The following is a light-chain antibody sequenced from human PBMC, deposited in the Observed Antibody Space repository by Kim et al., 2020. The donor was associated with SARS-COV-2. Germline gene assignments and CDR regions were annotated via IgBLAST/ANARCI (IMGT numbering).Light chain of an antibody. J-gene: IGKJ2*03. CDR3: QKYDSVPRS. Sequence: SASVGERVPITRRASQGISNYLSCYQQKPGKVPKLLIYAAFTSQSGVPSRFSGSGSGTDFTLTINSLQPEDVATYYCQKYDSVPRSFGQGTKLEI. CDR2: AAF. V-gene: IGKV1-27*01. CDR1: QGISNY.